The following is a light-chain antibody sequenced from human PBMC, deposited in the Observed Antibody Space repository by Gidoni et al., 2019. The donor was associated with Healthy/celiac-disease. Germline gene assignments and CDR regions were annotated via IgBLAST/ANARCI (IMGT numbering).Light chain of an antibody. CDR1: QSVRSN. Sequence: EIVMTQSPATLSVSPGGRATLSCRASQSVRSNLAWYQQKPGQAPRLLIYGASTMATVIPARFSVSGSGTEFTLTISSLQSEDFAVYYCQQLETFGQGTKVEIK. CDR3: QQLET. V-gene: IGKV3-15*01. CDR2: GAS. J-gene: IGKJ1*01.